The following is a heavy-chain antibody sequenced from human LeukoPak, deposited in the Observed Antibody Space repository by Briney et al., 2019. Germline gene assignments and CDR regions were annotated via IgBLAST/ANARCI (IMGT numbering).Heavy chain of an antibody. CDR2: INSNGVKT. CDR3: ARDGKATNDY. Sequence: GGSLRLSCVASGFTFSTCPMHWVRQTPGKGLEYVASINSNGVKTYYVDSVKGRATISRDNSKDTVFLQMDSLRPEDTAVYYCARDGKATNDYWGQGTLVAVSS. CDR1: GFTFSTCP. V-gene: IGHV3-64*02. D-gene: IGHD5-24*01. J-gene: IGHJ4*02.